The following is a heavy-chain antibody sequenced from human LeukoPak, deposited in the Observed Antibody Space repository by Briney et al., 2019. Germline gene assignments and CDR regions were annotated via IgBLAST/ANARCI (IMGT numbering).Heavy chain of an antibody. CDR3: ARDGFVGAADY. V-gene: IGHV3-7*01. CDR2: IKQDGSEK. D-gene: IGHD6-13*01. Sequence: GGSLRLSCAASEFIFSGYWMNWVRQAPGKGLEWVANIKQDGSEKQYVASVRDRFTISRDNAKNSLYLQMNSLRVEDTAVYYCARDGFVGAADYWGQGTLVTVSS. CDR1: EFIFSGYW. J-gene: IGHJ4*02.